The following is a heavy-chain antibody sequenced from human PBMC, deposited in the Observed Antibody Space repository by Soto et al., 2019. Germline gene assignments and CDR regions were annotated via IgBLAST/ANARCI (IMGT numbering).Heavy chain of an antibody. J-gene: IGHJ4*02. CDR3: ATGHGGQWLAREY. V-gene: IGHV1-24*01. D-gene: IGHD6-19*01. CDR2: FDPEDGET. CDR1: GYTLTELS. Sequence: QFQGVQPGSEVRKPGAPVKVSGKVSGYTLTELSIHWVRQAPGKGLEWMGGFDPEDGETVYAQKYQGRVTVTEDTSTDTGYMELSSLGSEDTAVYYCATGHGGQWLAREYWGQGTLVTVSS.